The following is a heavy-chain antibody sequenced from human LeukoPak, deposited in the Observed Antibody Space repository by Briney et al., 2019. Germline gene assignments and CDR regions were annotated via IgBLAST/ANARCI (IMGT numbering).Heavy chain of an antibody. J-gene: IGHJ6*02. D-gene: IGHD3-10*01. CDR1: GFTSSNSS. Sequence: SVKVSCKASGFTSSNSSVQWVRQARGQRPGGIGWIVVGTGKTNYAQRLQERVTITRDMSTGTVDMELSSLRSEDTAVYYCAATSIRMVQRIIYYGKDVWGQGTTVTVSS. CDR2: IVVGTGKT. CDR3: AATSIRMVQRIIYYGKDV. V-gene: IGHV1-58*01.